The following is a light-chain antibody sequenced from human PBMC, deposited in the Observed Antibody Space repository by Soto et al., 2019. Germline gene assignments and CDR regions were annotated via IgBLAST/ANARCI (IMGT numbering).Light chain of an antibody. CDR2: AAS. V-gene: IGKV1-39*01. Sequence: IQLTQSPSSLSASVGDRVTITCRASQAISSHLAWYQQRQGTAPKLLIYAASNLLSGVPSRFSGSGSGTNFTLTIHSLQPEDFATYYCQQSYKTPHTFGQGTKLETK. CDR3: QQSYKTPHT. J-gene: IGKJ2*01. CDR1: QAISSH.